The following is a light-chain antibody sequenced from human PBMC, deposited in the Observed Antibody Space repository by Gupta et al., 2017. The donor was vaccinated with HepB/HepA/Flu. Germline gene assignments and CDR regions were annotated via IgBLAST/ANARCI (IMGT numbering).Light chain of an antibody. V-gene: IGKV1-39*01. Sequence: DIQMTQSPSSLSASVGDRVTITCRANQSISNYLNWYQQKPGKAPKVLIYVTSSLKSGVPLRFRGSGSETDFTLTISSLQVEDYATYDCQQTYSPFSTFGQGTKVEVK. J-gene: IGKJ1*01. CDR1: QSISNY. CDR3: QQTYSPFST. CDR2: VTS.